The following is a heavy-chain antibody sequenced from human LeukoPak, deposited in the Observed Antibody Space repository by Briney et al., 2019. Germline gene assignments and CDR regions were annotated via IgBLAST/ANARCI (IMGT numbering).Heavy chain of an antibody. V-gene: IGHV3-7*01. CDR2: IKQDGSEK. J-gene: IGHJ6*02. D-gene: IGHD3-9*01. CDR3: TRDLMDYDVSTGLHHYYMDV. Sequence: PGGSLRLSCAASGFTFNTYWMSWVRQAPGKGLEWVANIKQDGSEKYYVDSVKGRFTISRDNAKNTLYLQMNTLRVEDTAVYYCTRDLMDYDVSTGLHHYYMDVWGQGTTVTVSS. CDR1: GFTFNTYW.